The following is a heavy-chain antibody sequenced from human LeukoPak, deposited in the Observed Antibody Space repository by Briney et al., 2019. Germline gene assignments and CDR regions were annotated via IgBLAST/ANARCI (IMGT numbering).Heavy chain of an antibody. Sequence: GGSLRLSCTASGFTFGDYAMSWVRQAPGKGLEWVGFIRSKAYGGTTEYAASVKGRFTISRDDSKSIAYLQMNSLKTEDTAVYYCTREYRPSYYFDYWGQGTLVTVSS. CDR1: GFTFGDYA. CDR2: IRSKAYGGTT. J-gene: IGHJ4*02. V-gene: IGHV3-49*04. CDR3: TREYRPSYYFDY. D-gene: IGHD1-26*01.